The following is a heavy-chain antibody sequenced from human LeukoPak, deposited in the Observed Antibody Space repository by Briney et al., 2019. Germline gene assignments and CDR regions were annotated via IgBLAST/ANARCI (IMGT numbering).Heavy chain of an antibody. CDR3: ARFMIDWFDP. CDR1: GVSFSGYY. J-gene: IGHJ5*02. Sequence: PSETLSLTCAAYGVSFSGYYWSWIRQPPGKGLEWIGEINHSGSTNYNPSLKSRVTISVDTSKNQFSLKLSSVTAADTAVYYCARFMIDWFDPWGQGSLVTVSS. V-gene: IGHV4-34*01. CDR2: INHSGST. D-gene: IGHD3-16*01.